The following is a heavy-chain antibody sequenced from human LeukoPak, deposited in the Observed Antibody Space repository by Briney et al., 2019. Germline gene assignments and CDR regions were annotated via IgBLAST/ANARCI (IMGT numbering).Heavy chain of an antibody. Sequence: GGSLRLSCAASGFTFSSYAMHWVRQAPGKGLEWVAVISYDGSNKYYADSVKGRFTISRDNSKNTLYLQMNSLRAEDTAVYYCARDQQYCSSTSCYPAYYFDYWGQGTLVAVSS. D-gene: IGHD2-2*01. J-gene: IGHJ4*02. CDR3: ARDQQYCSSTSCYPAYYFDY. V-gene: IGHV3-30-3*01. CDR1: GFTFSSYA. CDR2: ISYDGSNK.